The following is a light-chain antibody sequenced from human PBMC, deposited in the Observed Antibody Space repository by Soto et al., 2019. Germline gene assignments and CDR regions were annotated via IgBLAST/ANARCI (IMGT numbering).Light chain of an antibody. CDR3: CSYAGDYTFV. J-gene: IGLJ1*01. CDR1: SSDVGGYNY. Sequence: QSALTQPRSVSGSPGQSVTLSCTGTSSDVGGYNYVTWYQQYPGKAPKVMIYDVKTRPSGVPDRFSGSKSGNTASLTISGLQAEDEADYCCSYAGDYTFVFGTGTKLTVL. CDR2: DVK. V-gene: IGLV2-11*01.